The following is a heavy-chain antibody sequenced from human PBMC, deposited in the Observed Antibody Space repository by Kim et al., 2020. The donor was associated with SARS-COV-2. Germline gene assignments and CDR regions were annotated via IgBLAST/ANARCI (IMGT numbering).Heavy chain of an antibody. CDR2: ISGSGGST. V-gene: IGHV3-23*01. CDR1: GFTFSSYA. Sequence: GGSLRLSCAASGFTFSSYAMSWVRQAPGKGLEWVSAISGSGGSTYYADSVKGRFTISRDNSKNTLYLQMNSLRAEDTAVYYCAKALGYSSRVNGMDVWGQGTTVTVSS. CDR3: AKALGYSSRVNGMDV. D-gene: IGHD6-13*01. J-gene: IGHJ6*02.